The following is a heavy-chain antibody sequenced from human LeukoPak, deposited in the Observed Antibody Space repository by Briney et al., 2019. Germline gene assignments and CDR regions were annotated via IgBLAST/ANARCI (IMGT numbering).Heavy chain of an antibody. CDR3: ARDWGYSSSWYGVPTHYYYYGMDV. D-gene: IGHD6-13*01. CDR2: IKQDGSEK. V-gene: IGHV3-7*05. J-gene: IGHJ6*02. Sequence: GGSLRLSCAAPGFTFSSYWMSWVRQAPGKGLEWVANIKQDGSEKYYVDSVKGRFTISRDNAKNSLYLQMNSLRAEDTAVYYCARDWGYSSSWYGVPTHYYYYGMDVWGQGTTVTVSS. CDR1: GFTFSSYW.